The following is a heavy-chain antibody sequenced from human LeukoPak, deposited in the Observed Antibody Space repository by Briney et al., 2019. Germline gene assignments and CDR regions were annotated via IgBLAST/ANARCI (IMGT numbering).Heavy chain of an antibody. V-gene: IGHV1-69*04. D-gene: IGHD7-27*01. J-gene: IGHJ4*02. CDR3: ARVAFWGNGAFDY. CDR1: GGTFSSYA. Sequence: GASVKVSCKASGGTFSSYAISWVRQAPGQGLEWMGRIIPILGIANYAQKFQGRVTITTDESTSTAYMELSSLRSEDTAVYYCARVAFWGNGAFDYWGQGTLVTVSS. CDR2: IIPILGIA.